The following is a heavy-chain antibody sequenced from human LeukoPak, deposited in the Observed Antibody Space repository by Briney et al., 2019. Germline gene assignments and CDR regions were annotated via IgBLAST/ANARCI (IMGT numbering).Heavy chain of an antibody. CDR1: GFTLSSYG. J-gene: IGHJ6*03. CDR2: FSGSTGST. D-gene: IGHD2-2*02. V-gene: IGHV3-23*01. Sequence: GGSLRLSCAASGFTLSSYGMNWVRQAPGKGLEWVSGFSGSTGSTHYADSVKGRFTISRDNSRDTLSLQMNSLRGEDTAVYYCARGGMRGKISYTYYYMDVWGKGTTVTVSS. CDR3: ARGGMRGKISYTYYYMDV.